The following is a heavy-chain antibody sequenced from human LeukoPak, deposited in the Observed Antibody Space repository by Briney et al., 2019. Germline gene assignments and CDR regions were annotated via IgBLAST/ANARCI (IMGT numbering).Heavy chain of an antibody. D-gene: IGHD3-10*02. J-gene: IGHJ6*04. CDR2: ISSSGSTI. CDR1: GFTFSSYE. V-gene: IGHV3-48*03. CDR3: AELGITMIGGV. Sequence: SGPSLRLSCAASGFTFSSYEMNWVRHAPGKGLEWVSYISSSGSTIYYADSVKGRFTISRDNAKNSLYLQMNSLRAEDTAVYYCAELGITMIGGVWGKGTTVTISS.